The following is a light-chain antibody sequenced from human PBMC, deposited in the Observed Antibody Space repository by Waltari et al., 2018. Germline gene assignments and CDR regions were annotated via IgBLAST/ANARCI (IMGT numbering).Light chain of an antibody. J-gene: IGKJ5*01. CDR2: DAS. Sequence: EVVLTQSPAALSLSPGETATLSCRASQSISNLLAWYQQKPGQAPRLLIYDASNRATGISARFSGRGSGTDFTLTIRYLEPEDFAVYYCQQRGDWPPITFGQGTRLEI. CDR1: QSISNL. V-gene: IGKV3-11*01. CDR3: QQRGDWPPIT.